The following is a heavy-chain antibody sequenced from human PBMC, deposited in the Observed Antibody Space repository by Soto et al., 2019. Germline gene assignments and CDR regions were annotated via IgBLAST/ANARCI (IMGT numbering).Heavy chain of an antibody. V-gene: IGHV4-31*03. CDR1: GGSTSSGGYY. D-gene: IGHD4-17*01. CDR3: ARGAADYGDAFDI. CDR2: IYWSGNT. J-gene: IGHJ3*02. Sequence: QVQLEESGPGLVKPSQTLSLTCTVSGGSTSSGGYYWTWIRQHPGKGLEWIGYIYWSGNTYYNPSLKSRVTISVDTASNQFSLTLSSVTAADTAVYFCARGAADYGDAFDIWGQGTKVTVSS.